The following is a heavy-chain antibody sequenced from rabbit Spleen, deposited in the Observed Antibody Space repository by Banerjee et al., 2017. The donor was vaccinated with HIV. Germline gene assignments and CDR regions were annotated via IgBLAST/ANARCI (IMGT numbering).Heavy chain of an antibody. V-gene: IGHV1S45*01. CDR1: GFSFSSNDY. Sequence: QQQLEESGGGLVKPGGTLTLTCKASGFSFSSNDYMCWVRQAPGKGLEWIACTVGGRSTFTYYASWVNGRFTISKASSTTVTLQMTSLTAADTATYFCARDTGSSFSSYGMDLWGQGTLVTVS. J-gene: IGHJ6*01. CDR3: ARDTGSSFSSYGMDL. CDR2: TVGGRSTFT. D-gene: IGHD8-1*01.